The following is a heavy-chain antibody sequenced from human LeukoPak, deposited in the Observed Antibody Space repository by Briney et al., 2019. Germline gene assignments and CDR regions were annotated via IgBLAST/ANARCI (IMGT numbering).Heavy chain of an antibody. Sequence: GGSLRLSCAASGFTVSSNYMSWVRQAPGKGLEWVSVIYSCGSTYYADSVKGRFTISRDNSKNTLYLQMNSLRAEDTAVYYCAKGVLQLTTRVLGAFDYWGQGTLVTVSS. CDR2: IYSCGST. CDR1: GFTVSSNY. V-gene: IGHV3-66*01. J-gene: IGHJ4*02. D-gene: IGHD3-10*01. CDR3: AKGVLQLTTRVLGAFDY.